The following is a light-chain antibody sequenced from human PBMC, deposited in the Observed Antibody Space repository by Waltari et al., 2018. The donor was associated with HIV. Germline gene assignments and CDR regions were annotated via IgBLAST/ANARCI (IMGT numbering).Light chain of an antibody. CDR2: WAS. Sequence: DIVMTQSPDSLAVSLGERATINCKSSQSVLYSSNNKNYLAWYQQKPGQPPKLLIYWASTRESGVPDRFSGSGSGTDFTLTISSLQAEEVAVYYCQQYKSTPPFMYTFGQGTKLEIK. V-gene: IGKV4-1*01. J-gene: IGKJ2*01. CDR1: QSVLYSSNNKNY. CDR3: QQYKSTPPFMYT.